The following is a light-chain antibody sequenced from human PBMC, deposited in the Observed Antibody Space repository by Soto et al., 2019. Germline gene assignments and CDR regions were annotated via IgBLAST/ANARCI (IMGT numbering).Light chain of an antibody. CDR1: QSFSSY. V-gene: IGKV3-11*01. CDR3: QPGADWPLIP. Sequence: IVMTESPQNQSVSPGTRATLSCRVSQSFSSYLAWYQQKPGQAPRLLICDASNRATGVPVRFSGSGSGTDFTLTISCLEPEDFAVYYSQPGADWPLIPFCHGALPAIK. CDR2: DAS. J-gene: IGKJ5*01.